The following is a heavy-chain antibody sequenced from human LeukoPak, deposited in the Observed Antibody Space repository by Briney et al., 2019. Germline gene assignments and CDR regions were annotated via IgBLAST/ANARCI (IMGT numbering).Heavy chain of an antibody. D-gene: IGHD3/OR15-3a*01. V-gene: IGHV4-34*01. CDR3: ARGGLANYFDY. Sequence: ETLSLTCVVYGGSFSGYYWSWIRQPPGKGLEWIGEVNHSGSTNYNPSLKSRVTISVDTSKNQFSLKLTSVTAADTAVYYCARGGLANYFDYWGQGTLVPVSS. CDR2: VNHSGST. J-gene: IGHJ4*02. CDR1: GGSFSGYY.